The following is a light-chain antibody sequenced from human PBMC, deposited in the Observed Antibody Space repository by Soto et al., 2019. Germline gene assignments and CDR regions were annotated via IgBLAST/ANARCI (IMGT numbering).Light chain of an antibody. V-gene: IGLV2-14*01. CDR1: SSDVGGYNY. J-gene: IGLJ2*01. Sequence: QSALTQPASVSGSPGQSITISCTGTSSDVGGYNYVSWYQQHPGKAPKLMIYDVNNRPSGVSSRFSGSRSGNTAFLTISGLQPEDEGDYYCTSYASSDTPVFGGGTKVTVL. CDR3: TSYASSDTPV. CDR2: DVN.